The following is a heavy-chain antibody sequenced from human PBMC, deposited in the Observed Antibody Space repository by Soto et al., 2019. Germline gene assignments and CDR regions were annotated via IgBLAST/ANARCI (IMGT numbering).Heavy chain of an antibody. Sequence: QVQLVQSGTEVKKPGASVKVSCKASGYTFTSYGINWVRQAPGQGLEWMGWISAYNGNTNYAQNLQGRVTMTTDTSTSTAYMELRSLRSDDTAVYYCAGFTIFGVVPDGWCDPWGQGTLVTVSS. CDR1: GYTFTSYG. V-gene: IGHV1-18*04. CDR3: AGFTIFGVVPDGWCDP. CDR2: ISAYNGNT. J-gene: IGHJ5*02. D-gene: IGHD3-3*01.